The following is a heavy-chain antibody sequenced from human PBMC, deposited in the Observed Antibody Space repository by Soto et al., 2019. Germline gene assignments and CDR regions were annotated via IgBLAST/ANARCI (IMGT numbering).Heavy chain of an antibody. Sequence: QVQLVESGGGLVKPGGSLRLSCAASGFTFSDYYMSWIRQAPGKGLEWVSYISSSSSYTNYADSVKGRFTISRDNAKDSLYLQMNSLRAEDTAVYYCARGGGAVLWFGELVDYWGQGTLVTVSS. J-gene: IGHJ4*02. CDR3: ARGGGAVLWFGELVDY. CDR2: ISSSSSYT. V-gene: IGHV3-11*05. D-gene: IGHD3-10*01. CDR1: GFTFSDYY.